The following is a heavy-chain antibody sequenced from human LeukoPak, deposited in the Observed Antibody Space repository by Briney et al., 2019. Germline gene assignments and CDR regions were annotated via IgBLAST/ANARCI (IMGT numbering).Heavy chain of an antibody. CDR1: GFTFSSYG. CDR2: IRYDGSNK. V-gene: IGHV3-30*02. Sequence: GGSLRLSCAASGFTFSSYGMHWVRQAPGKGLEWVAFIRYDGSNKYYADSVKGRFTTSRDNAKNSLYLQMNSLRAEDTAVYYCARVPYYMDVWGKGTTVIISS. J-gene: IGHJ6*03. CDR3: ARVPYYMDV.